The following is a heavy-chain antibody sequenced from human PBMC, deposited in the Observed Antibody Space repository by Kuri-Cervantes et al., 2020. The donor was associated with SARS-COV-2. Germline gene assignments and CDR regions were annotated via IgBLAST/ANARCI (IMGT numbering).Heavy chain of an antibody. V-gene: IGHV3-23*01. CDR1: GFTFSSYA. J-gene: IGHJ4*02. CDR3: AKFYRDIVVVPAARGFYFDY. CDR2: ISGSGGST. Sequence: GGSLRLSCAASGFTFSSYAMSWVRQAPGKGLEWVSAISGSGGSTYYADSVKGRFTISRDNSKNTLYLQMYSLRAEDTAVYYCAKFYRDIVVVPAARGFYFDYWGQGTLVTVSS. D-gene: IGHD2-2*01.